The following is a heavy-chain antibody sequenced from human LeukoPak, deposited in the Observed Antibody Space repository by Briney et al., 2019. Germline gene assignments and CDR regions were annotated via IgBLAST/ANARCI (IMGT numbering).Heavy chain of an antibody. CDR3: ARGGVHAKHNWFDP. J-gene: IGHJ5*02. Sequence: VSVKVSCKASGYTFTDYYMHWVRQAPGQGLEWMGRINPNSGGSNYAQEFQGRVTMTRDTSISTAYMELNRLRSEDTAVYYCARGGVHAKHNWFDPWGQGTLVTVSS. V-gene: IGHV1-2*06. CDR2: INPNSGGS. D-gene: IGHD4/OR15-4a*01. CDR1: GYTFTDYY.